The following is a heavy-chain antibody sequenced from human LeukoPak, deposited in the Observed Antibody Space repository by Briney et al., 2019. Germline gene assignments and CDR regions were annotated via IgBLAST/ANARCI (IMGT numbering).Heavy chain of an antibody. CDR2: ISGSGNRA. CDR1: GFTFSSYA. V-gene: IGHV3-23*01. J-gene: IGHJ6*02. D-gene: IGHD2-15*01. Sequence: GGSLRLSCAASGFTFSSYAMSWVRQAPGKGLEWVSSISGSGNRAYYADSVKGRFTISRDNSKNTLFLQMNSLRAEDTAVYYCAKNLYCGGGSCYPSALGMDVWGQGTTVTVSS. CDR3: AKNLYCGGGSCYPSALGMDV.